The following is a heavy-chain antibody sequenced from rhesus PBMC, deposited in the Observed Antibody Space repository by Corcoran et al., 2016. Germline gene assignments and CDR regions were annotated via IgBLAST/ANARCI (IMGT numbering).Heavy chain of an antibody. Sequence: EVQLVESGGGLVQPGGFLRLSCAASGFTFGSYGMHWARQAPGKGLEWVSAISTGGGSTWYTESVKGRFTISREHARNTLYLQVDSLRAEDTAVYYCATGTRNAFDFWGQGLRVTVSS. CDR1: GFTFGSYG. CDR3: ATGTRNAFDF. CDR2: ISTGGGST. V-gene: IGHV3-8*01. D-gene: IGHD3-9*01. J-gene: IGHJ3*01.